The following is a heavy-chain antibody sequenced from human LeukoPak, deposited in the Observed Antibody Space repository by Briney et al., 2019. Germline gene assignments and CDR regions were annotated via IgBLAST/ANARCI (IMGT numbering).Heavy chain of an antibody. CDR3: ARDSYLFDY. J-gene: IGHJ4*02. Sequence: PGGSLRLSCAASGFTFSSYAMHWVRQAPGKGLEWVAVISYDGSNKYYADSVKGRFTISRDNAKNSLYLQMSSLRAEDTAVYYCARDSYLFDYWGQGTLVTVSS. V-gene: IGHV3-30-3*01. D-gene: IGHD5-18*01. CDR1: GFTFSSYA. CDR2: ISYDGSNK.